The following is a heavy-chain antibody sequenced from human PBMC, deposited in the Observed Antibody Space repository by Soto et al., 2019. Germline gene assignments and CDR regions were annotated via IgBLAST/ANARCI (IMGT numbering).Heavy chain of an antibody. V-gene: IGHV3-7*03. J-gene: IGHJ3*02. D-gene: IGHD6-13*01. CDR2: MKGDGTEK. CDR3: ATIEAVAFHI. CDR1: GFTFSTSW. Sequence: RLSCAASGFTFSTSWMAWVRQAPGKGLEWVANMKGDGTEKYYVDSLKGRFTISRDNAKNSLYLQMNSLRAEDTAVYYCATIEAVAFHIWGQGTMVTVSS.